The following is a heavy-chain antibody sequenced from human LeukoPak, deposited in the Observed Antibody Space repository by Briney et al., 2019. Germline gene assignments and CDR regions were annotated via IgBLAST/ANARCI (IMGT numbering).Heavy chain of an antibody. CDR2: IYYSWST. D-gene: IGHD3-22*01. CDR1: GGSISSYY. Sequence: PSETLSLTCTVSGGSISSYYWSWIRQPPGKGLEWIGYIYYSWSTNYNPSLKSRVTIPVDTSKNQFSLKLSSVTAADTAVYYCASEYYYDSSGTGDAFDIWGQGTMVTVSS. V-gene: IGHV4-59*01. J-gene: IGHJ3*02. CDR3: ASEYYYDSSGTGDAFDI.